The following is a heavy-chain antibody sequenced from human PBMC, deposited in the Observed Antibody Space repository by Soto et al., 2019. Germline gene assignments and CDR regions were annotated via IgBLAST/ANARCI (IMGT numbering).Heavy chain of an antibody. CDR2: IYYSGST. V-gene: IGHV4-39*01. J-gene: IGHJ4*02. Sequence: SETLSLTCTVSGGSISSSSYYWGWIRQPPGKGLEWIGSIYYSGSTYYNLSLKSRVTISVDTSKNQFSLKLSSVTAADTAVYYCASFKVILTGYYYYYFDYWGQGTLVTVSS. CDR3: ASFKVILTGYYYYYFDY. CDR1: GGSISSSSYY. D-gene: IGHD3-9*01.